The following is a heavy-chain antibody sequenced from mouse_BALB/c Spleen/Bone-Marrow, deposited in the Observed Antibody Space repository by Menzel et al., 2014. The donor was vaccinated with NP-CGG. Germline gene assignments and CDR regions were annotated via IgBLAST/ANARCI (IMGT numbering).Heavy chain of an antibody. J-gene: IGHJ4*01. D-gene: IGHD4-1*01. CDR1: GYAFTNYL. V-gene: IGHV1-54*01. CDR3: ARCLTGTSALDF. Sequence: QVQLQQSGAELVRPGTSVKVSCKASGYAFTNYLIEWVKQRPGQGLEWIGVINPGSGGTNYNEKFRGKATLTADKSSSTAYMQLSSLTSDDSGVYFCARCLTGTSALDFWGQGTSVTVSS. CDR2: INPGSGGT.